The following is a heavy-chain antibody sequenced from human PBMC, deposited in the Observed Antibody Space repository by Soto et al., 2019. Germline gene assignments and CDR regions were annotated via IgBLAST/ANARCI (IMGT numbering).Heavy chain of an antibody. CDR1: GFTFSSYS. D-gene: IGHD5-12*01. CDR2: ISSSSSTI. V-gene: IGHV3-48*01. Sequence: PGGSLRLSCAASGFTFSSYSMNWVRQAPGKGLEWVSYISSSSSTIYYADSVKGRFTISRDNAKNSLYLQMNSLRAEDTAVYYCARDETNVDIVATIQGRGNYYYYYYLDVWGKGTTVTVSS. J-gene: IGHJ6*03. CDR3: ARDETNVDIVATIQGRGNYYYYYYLDV.